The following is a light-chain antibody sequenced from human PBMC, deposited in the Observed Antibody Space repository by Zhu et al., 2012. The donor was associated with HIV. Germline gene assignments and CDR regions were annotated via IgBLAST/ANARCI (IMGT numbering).Light chain of an antibody. CDR2: GAS. CDR3: QHLTLYPT. J-gene: IGKJ4*01. CDR1: QGISNH. V-gene: IGKV1-9*01. Sequence: DIQLTQSPSFLSASVGDRVTITCRASQGISNHLAWYHQKPGKAPKLLIYGASVLQSGVPSRFSAVDLGQNSLSQSAACSLKILRTYFCQHLTLYPTFGGGSKVE.